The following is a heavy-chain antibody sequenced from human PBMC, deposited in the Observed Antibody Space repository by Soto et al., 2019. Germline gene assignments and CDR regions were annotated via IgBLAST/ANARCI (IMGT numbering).Heavy chain of an antibody. CDR1: GYLISSGYY. V-gene: IGHV4-38-2*02. Sequence: KPSETLSLTCSVSGYLISSGYYWGWIRQTPGKGVEWLGSIDYSGRTYYNPSLKSRVSTSVDLSKNQFSLNLRSVTAADTAVYFCARDLRTGYDSYYFDYWGQGTLVTVSS. CDR2: IDYSGRT. CDR3: ARDLRTGYDSYYFDY. D-gene: IGHD3-9*01. J-gene: IGHJ4*02.